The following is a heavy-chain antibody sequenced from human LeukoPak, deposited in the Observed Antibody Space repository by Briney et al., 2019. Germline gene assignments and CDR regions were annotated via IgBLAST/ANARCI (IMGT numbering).Heavy chain of an antibody. D-gene: IGHD2-15*01. CDR3: AAHQGYCSGGGCGPY. J-gene: IGHJ4*02. CDR2: IGNDGSNK. CDR1: LWTFSRYC. Sequence: GGALRLSCAGSLWTFSRYCMNWVGPAPGTGVEGLAFIGNDGSNKYYVDSVKGRFTISRENSKNTLYLQMNTLRAEDTAVYHCAAHQGYCSGGGCGPYWGQGTQVTVSS. V-gene: IGHV3-30*02.